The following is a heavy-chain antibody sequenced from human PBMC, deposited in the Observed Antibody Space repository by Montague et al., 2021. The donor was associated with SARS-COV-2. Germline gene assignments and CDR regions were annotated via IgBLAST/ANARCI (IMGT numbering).Heavy chain of an antibody. CDR2: INHSGST. J-gene: IGHJ6*02. CDR3: ARVRYYGSGTSLGMDV. CDR1: GGSFSGYY. D-gene: IGHD3-10*01. Sequence: SETRSLTCAVYGGSFSGYYWSWIRQPPGKGLEWIGEINHSGSTNYNPSLKSRVTISVGTSKNQFSLKLSSVTAADTAVYYCARVRYYGSGTSLGMDVWGQGTTVTVS. V-gene: IGHV4-34*01.